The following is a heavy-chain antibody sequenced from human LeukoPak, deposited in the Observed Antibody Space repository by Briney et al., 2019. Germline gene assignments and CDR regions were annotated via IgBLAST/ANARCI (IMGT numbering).Heavy chain of an antibody. CDR3: VRERGSGWYDMSFDY. D-gene: IGHD6-19*01. CDR2: IYYSGST. Sequence: SETLSLTCTVSGGSISNYYWSWIRQPPGKGLEWIGYIYYSGSTNYNPSLKSRITMSVETSESQFSLSLSSVTAADTAVYYCVRERGSGWYDMSFDYWGQGTLVTVSS. J-gene: IGHJ4*02. V-gene: IGHV4-59*12. CDR1: GGSISNYY.